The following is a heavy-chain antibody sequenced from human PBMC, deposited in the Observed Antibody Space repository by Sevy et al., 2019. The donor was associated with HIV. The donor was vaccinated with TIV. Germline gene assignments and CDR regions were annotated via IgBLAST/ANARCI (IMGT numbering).Heavy chain of an antibody. CDR3: ARDRRVEYGGSDY. CDR2: IKKDGTDK. D-gene: IGHD3-10*01. V-gene: IGHV3-7*03. Sequence: GGSLRLSCAVSGFTFSNHWMTWVRQAPGKGLEWVANIKKDGTDKFYVDSVMDRFSISRDNAKDLLYLQMNSLRVEDTAVYYCARDRRVEYGGSDYWGQGTLVTVSS. CDR1: GFTFSNHW. J-gene: IGHJ4*02.